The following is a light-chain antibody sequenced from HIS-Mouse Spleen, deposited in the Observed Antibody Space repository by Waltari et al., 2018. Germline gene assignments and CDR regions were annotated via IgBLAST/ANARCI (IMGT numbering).Light chain of an antibody. Sequence: SYELTQPPSVSVSPGQTARITCSGDALPKKYAYWYQQKSGQAPVLVIYEDSKRPSGIPGSFAGSSSWTMATLTISGAQVEDEADYYCYSTDSSGNHRVFGGGTKLTVL. J-gene: IGLJ2*01. CDR1: ALPKKY. CDR2: EDS. V-gene: IGLV3-10*01. CDR3: YSTDSSGNHRV.